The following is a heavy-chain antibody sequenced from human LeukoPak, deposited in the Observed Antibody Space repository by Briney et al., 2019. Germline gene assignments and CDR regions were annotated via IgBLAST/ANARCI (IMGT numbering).Heavy chain of an antibody. V-gene: IGHV3-11*06. D-gene: IGHD3-22*01. CDR3: ARGYYDNSGYYFPFDY. J-gene: IGHJ4*02. CDR2: IRSSSSYT. Sequence: GGSLRLSCAASGFTFSDYYMSWIRQAPGKGLEWVSYIRSSSSYTNYADPVKGRFTISRDNAKNSLYLQMNSLRAEDTAVYYCARGYYDNSGYYFPFDYWGQGTLVTVSS. CDR1: GFTFSDYY.